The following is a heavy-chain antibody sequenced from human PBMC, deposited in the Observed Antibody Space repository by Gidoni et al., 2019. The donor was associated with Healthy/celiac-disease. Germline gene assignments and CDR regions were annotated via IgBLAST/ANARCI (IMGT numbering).Heavy chain of an antibody. CDR1: GYTFTSYS. CDR3: ARAVLRYFDWSSKNWFDP. Sequence: QVQLVQSGAEVKKPGASVKVSCQASGYTFTSYSMHWVRQAPGQGLEWMGISNPSGGSTSYAQKFQGRVTMTRDTPTSTVYMELSSLRSEDTAVYYCARAVLRYFDWSSKNWFDPWGQGTLVTVSS. V-gene: IGHV1-46*03. J-gene: IGHJ5*02. CDR2: SNPSGGST. D-gene: IGHD3-9*01.